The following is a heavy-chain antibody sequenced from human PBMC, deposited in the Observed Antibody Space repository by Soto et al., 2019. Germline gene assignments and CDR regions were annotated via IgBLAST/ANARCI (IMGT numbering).Heavy chain of an antibody. CDR3: AKGPWQPPHCFDP. CDR1: GYTISGSV. J-gene: IGHJ5*02. V-gene: IGHV1-58*01. D-gene: IGHD5-12*01. Sequence: SVKVSCKASGYTISGSVVQRLRQIRGQRLEWIGWIVVGSGNTNYAQKFQERVTITRDMSTSTAYMELSSLRSEDTAVYYCAKGPWQPPHCFDPWGLGTLVTVSS. CDR2: IVVGSGNT.